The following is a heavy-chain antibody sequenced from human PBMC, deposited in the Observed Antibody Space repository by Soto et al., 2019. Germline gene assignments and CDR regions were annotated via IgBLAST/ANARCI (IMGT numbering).Heavy chain of an antibody. J-gene: IGHJ6*02. CDR1: GFTFSSYW. Sequence: GGSLRLSCAASGFTFSSYWMSWVRQAPGKGLEWVANIKQDGSEKYYVDSVKGRFTISRDNAKNSLYLQMNSLRAEDTAVYYCARVAYYYSSGSNYYYYGMDVWGQGTTVTVSS. CDR2: IKQDGSEK. D-gene: IGHD3-10*01. V-gene: IGHV3-7*03. CDR3: ARVAYYYSSGSNYYYYGMDV.